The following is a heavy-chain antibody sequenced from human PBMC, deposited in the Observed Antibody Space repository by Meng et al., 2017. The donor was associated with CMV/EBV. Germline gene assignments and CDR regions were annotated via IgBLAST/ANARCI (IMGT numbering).Heavy chain of an antibody. J-gene: IGHJ5*02. Sequence: SISSSSCYWGWIRQPPGTGLEWIGSVYYSGSTYYNPSLKSRVTISVDTSKNQFSLKLSSVTAADTAVYYCARAIYCSSTSCHNWFDPWGQGTLVTVSS. D-gene: IGHD2-2*01. CDR2: VYYSGST. V-gene: IGHV4-39*07. CDR1: SISSSSCY. CDR3: ARAIYCSSTSCHNWFDP.